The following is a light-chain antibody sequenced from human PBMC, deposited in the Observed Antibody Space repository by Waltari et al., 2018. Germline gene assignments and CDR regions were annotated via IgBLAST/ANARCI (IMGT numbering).Light chain of an antibody. J-gene: IGKJ5*01. CDR1: QSISSY. CDR2: AAS. Sequence: DIQMTQSPSSLSASVGDRVTITCRASQSISSYLNWYQQKPGKAPKLLIYAASILQSGVPSSFSGSGSGTDFTLTISSLQHEDFATYYCQQSYSTPITFGQGTRLEIK. V-gene: IGKV1-39*01. CDR3: QQSYSTPIT.